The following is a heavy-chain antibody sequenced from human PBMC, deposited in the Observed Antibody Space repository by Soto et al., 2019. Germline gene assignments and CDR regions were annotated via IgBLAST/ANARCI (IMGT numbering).Heavy chain of an antibody. V-gene: IGHV3-48*03. D-gene: IGHD2-21*01. CDR1: GFTFPIYE. J-gene: IGHJ5*02. Sequence: GGSLRLSCAASGFTFPIYEMNWVRQAPGKGLEWVSKISSSSSTTFYADSVRGRFVISRDNVKKSLYLQMNSLRVEDTAVYYCTRRVIEAVSGAIPDWFDPSGQGTMVTVSS. CDR2: ISSSSSTT. CDR3: TRRVIEAVSGAIPDWFDP.